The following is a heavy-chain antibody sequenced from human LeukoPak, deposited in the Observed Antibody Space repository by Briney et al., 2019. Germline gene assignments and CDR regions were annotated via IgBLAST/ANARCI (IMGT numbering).Heavy chain of an antibody. J-gene: IGHJ4*02. D-gene: IGHD5-24*01. CDR2: ISAYNGNT. V-gene: IGHV1-18*01. CDR1: GYTFTNYH. CDR3: ARPQEEDGYNYNWAFDY. Sequence: ASVTVSCKASGYTFTNYHINWVRQAPGQGLEWMGWISAYNGNTNYAQELQGRVTMTTDTSTTTAYMELRSLRSDDTAVYYCARPQEEDGYNYNWAFDYWGQGTLVTVSS.